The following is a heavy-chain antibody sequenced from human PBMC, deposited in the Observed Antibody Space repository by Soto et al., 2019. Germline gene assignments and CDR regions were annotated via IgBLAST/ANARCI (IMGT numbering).Heavy chain of an antibody. Sequence: ASVKVSCKASGYALSSYYMHWVGQAPGQGLEWMGIINPTGGSTSYAQKFQGRVTMTRDSSTSTVYMQLSSLRSDDTAVYYCAGANDDSSGYYLFLGFWGR. CDR1: GYALSSYY. J-gene: IGHJ2*01. CDR2: INPTGGST. CDR3: AGANDDSSGYYLFLGF. V-gene: IGHV1-46*01. D-gene: IGHD3-22*01.